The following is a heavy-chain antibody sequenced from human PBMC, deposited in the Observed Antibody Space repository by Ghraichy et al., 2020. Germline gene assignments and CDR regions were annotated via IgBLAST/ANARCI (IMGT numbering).Heavy chain of an antibody. CDR2: IKQDGSEK. Sequence: LSLTCAASGFTFSSYWMSWVRQAPGKGLEWVANIKQDGSEKYYADSVKGRFTISRDNAKNSLYLEMNSLRAEDTAVYYCTRDYNWSFDYWGQGTLVTVSS. CDR3: TRDYNWSFDY. D-gene: IGHD1-20*01. CDR1: GFTFSSYW. V-gene: IGHV3-7*03. J-gene: IGHJ4*02.